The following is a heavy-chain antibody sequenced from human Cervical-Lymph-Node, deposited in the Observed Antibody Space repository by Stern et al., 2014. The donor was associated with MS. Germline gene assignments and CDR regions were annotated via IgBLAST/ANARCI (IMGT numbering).Heavy chain of an antibody. V-gene: IGHV3-74*02. J-gene: IGHJ4*02. CDR3: IRDLAGVASY. Sequence: EVQLVESGGGLVQPGGSLRLSCEASGYTFSRYWMHWVRQVPGKGLVWVSRIDEYGCRTDYADSVRGRFTISRDNARDTLYLQMDNLRVEDTALYYCIRDLAGVASYWGQGALVTVSS. CDR1: GYTFSRYW. D-gene: IGHD2-8*01. CDR2: IDEYGCRT.